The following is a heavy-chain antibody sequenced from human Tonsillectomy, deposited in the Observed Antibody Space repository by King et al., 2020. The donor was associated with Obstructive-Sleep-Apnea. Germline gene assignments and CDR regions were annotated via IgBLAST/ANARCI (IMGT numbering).Heavy chain of an antibody. CDR2: IYYSGST. J-gene: IGHJ5*02. CDR1: GGSISSSSYY. CDR3: ARSFSRKNIAWFDP. D-gene: IGHD2/OR15-2a*01. Sequence: LQLQESGPGLVKPSETLSLTCTVSGGSISSSSYYWGWIRQPPGKGLEWIGSIYYSGSTYDNPALKSRVTISVDTSKNQFSLKLSSVTAADTAVYYCARSFSRKNIAWFDPWGQGTLVTVSS. V-gene: IGHV4-39*07.